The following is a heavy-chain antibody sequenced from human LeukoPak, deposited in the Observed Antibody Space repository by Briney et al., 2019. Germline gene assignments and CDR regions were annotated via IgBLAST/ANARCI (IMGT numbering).Heavy chain of an antibody. D-gene: IGHD3-9*01. Sequence: PSETLSLTCSVSGDSISGYYWSWIRQPPGKGLEWIGSIYHSGSTYYNPSLKSRVTISVDTSKNQFSLKLSSATAADTAVYYCARHYDILTGYYYWGQGTLVTVSS. V-gene: IGHV4-38-2*01. CDR1: GDSISGYY. CDR2: IYHSGST. CDR3: ARHYDILTGYYY. J-gene: IGHJ4*02.